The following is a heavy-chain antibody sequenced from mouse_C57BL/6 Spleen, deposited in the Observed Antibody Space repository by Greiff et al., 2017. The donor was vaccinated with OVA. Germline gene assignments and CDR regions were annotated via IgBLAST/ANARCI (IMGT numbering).Heavy chain of an antibody. CDR1: GYSITSGYY. V-gene: IGHV3-6*01. Sequence: EVQLQESGPGLVKPSQSLSLTCSVTGYSITSGYYWNWIRQFPGNKLEWMGYISYDGSNNYNPSLKNRISITRDTSKNQFFLKLNSVTTEDTATYYCARGTTVVAPDFDYWGQGTTLTVSS. D-gene: IGHD1-1*01. CDR3: ARGTTVVAPDFDY. CDR2: ISYDGSN. J-gene: IGHJ2*01.